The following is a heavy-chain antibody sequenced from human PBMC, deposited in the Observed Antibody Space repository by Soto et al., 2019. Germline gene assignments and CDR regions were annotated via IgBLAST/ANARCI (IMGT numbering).Heavy chain of an antibody. CDR1: GYTFASYA. Sequence: ASVKVSCKASGYTFASYALSWVRHAPGQGLEWMGWISTYNGNTNYAQNLQGRVTMTTDISTNTAYMELRSLRSDDTAVYYCARVVGGIPVAGSWNWFDPWGQGTLVTVSS. V-gene: IGHV1-18*04. CDR3: ARVVGGIPVAGSWNWFDP. D-gene: IGHD6-19*01. J-gene: IGHJ5*02. CDR2: ISTYNGNT.